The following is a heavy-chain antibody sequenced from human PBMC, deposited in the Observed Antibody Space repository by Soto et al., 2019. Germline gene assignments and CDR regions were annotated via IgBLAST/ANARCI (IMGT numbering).Heavy chain of an antibody. CDR3: TTARGYSYGRDY. Sequence: EVQLVESGGGLVKPGGSLRLSCAASGFTFSNAWMSWVRQAPGKGLEWVGRIKSKSDGGTTDYAAPVKGRFTISRDDSKNTLYLQMNSLKTEDTGVYYCTTARGYSYGRDYWGQGTLVTVSS. V-gene: IGHV3-15*01. CDR2: IKSKSDGGTT. J-gene: IGHJ4*02. D-gene: IGHD5-18*01. CDR1: GFTFSNAW.